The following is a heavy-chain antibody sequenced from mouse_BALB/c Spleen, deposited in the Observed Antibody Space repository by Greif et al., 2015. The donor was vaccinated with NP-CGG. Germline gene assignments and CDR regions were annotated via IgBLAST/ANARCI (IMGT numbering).Heavy chain of an antibody. J-gene: IGHJ3*01. V-gene: IGHV2-2*02. Sequence: VQLQQSGPGLVQPSQRLSITCTVSGFSLTSYGVHWVRQSPGKGLEWLGVIWRGGSTDYNAAFLSRLSISKVNSKSQVFFKVNSLQAKDTVIYYCARTANWAFAYWGQGTLVTVSS. D-gene: IGHD4-1*01. CDR1: GFSLTSYG. CDR2: IWRGGST. CDR3: ARTANWAFAY.